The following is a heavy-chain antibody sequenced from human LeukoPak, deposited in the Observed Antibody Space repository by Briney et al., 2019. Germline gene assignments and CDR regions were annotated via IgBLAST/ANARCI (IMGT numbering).Heavy chain of an antibody. Sequence: PSETLSLTCSVSGDSVSSTYWSWVRQPPGKGLEWIGEIHHSGSTNHNPSLRSRVTISVDKSNNQFSLKLSSVTAADTAVYYCARAPPCSSDWWCDDPWGQGTLVTVSS. J-gene: IGHJ5*02. CDR1: GDSVSSTY. CDR3: ARAPPCSSDWWCDDP. CDR2: IHHSGST. V-gene: IGHV4-4*02. D-gene: IGHD6-19*01.